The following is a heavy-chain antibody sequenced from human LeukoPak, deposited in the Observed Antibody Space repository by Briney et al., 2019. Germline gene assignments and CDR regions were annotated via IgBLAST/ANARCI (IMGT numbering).Heavy chain of an antibody. Sequence: SETLSLTCAVSGASVSSSTYSWSWIRQPPGKGLEWIAYIYYSGSTTYNRSLKSRVTISLDTSKNQFSLKLSSVTAADTAVYYCASVYGLGSYRFDYWGQGTLVTVSS. CDR1: GASVSSSTYS. CDR2: IYYSGST. V-gene: IGHV4-61*01. D-gene: IGHD3-10*01. J-gene: IGHJ4*02. CDR3: ASVYGLGSYRFDY.